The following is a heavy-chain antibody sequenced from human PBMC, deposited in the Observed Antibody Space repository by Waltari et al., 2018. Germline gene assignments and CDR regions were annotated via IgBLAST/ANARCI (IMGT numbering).Heavy chain of an antibody. J-gene: IGHJ5*02. CDR1: GYTFTGYY. V-gene: IGHV1-2*06. CDR3: ARDSSIPELLWFRAVNWFDP. CDR2: INPNSGGT. D-gene: IGHD3-10*01. Sequence: QVQLVQSGAEVKKPGASVKVSCKASGYTFTGYYMHWVRQAPGQGLEWMGRINPNSGGTNYAQKFQGMGTRTRETSITTAYMELSRLRSDDTAVYYCARDSSIPELLWFRAVNWFDPWGQGTLVTVSS.